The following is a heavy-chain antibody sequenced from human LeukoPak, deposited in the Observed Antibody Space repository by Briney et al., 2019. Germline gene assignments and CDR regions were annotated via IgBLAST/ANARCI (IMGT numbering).Heavy chain of an antibody. J-gene: IGHJ4*02. Sequence: PSETLSLTCTVSGGSISSGSYYWSWIRQPAGKGLEWIGHLYTSGSTNYNPSLKSRVTISVDTSKNQFSLKLSSVTAADTAVYYCARGLYSSGWNWGQGTLVTVSS. V-gene: IGHV4-61*09. CDR2: LYTSGST. CDR3: ARGLYSSGWN. CDR1: GGSISSGSYY. D-gene: IGHD6-19*01.